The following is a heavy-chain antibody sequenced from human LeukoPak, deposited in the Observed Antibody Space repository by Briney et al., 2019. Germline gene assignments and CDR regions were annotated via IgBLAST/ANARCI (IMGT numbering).Heavy chain of an antibody. V-gene: IGHV1-18*01. J-gene: IGHJ4*02. CDR3: ARTGRYDYVWGSYPRFDY. CDR2: ISAYSGNT. D-gene: IGHD3-16*02. CDR1: GYTFTSYG. Sequence: ASVKVSCKASGYTFTSYGISWVRQAPGQGLEWMGWISAYSGNTNYAQKLQGRVTMTTDTSTSTAYMELRSLRSDDTAVYYCARTGRYDYVWGSYPRFDYWGQGTLVTVSS.